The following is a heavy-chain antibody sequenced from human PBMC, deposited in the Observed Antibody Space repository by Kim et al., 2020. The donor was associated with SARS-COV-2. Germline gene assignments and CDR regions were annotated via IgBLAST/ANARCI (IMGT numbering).Heavy chain of an antibody. Sequence: GSTNDNPALKCRVTISVDPSKNQFSLKLSSVTAADTAVYHCARGADPFDYWGQGTLVTVSS. J-gene: IGHJ4*02. CDR2: GST. V-gene: IGHV4-34*13. CDR3: ARGADPFDY.